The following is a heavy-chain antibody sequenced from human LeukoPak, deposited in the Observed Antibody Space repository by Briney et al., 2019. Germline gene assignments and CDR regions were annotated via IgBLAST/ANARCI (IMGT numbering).Heavy chain of an antibody. CDR1: GLSVISNY. D-gene: IGHD2-21*02. Sequence: GGSLRLSCAASGLSVISNYMSWVRQAPGKGLEWISRIIGDGSATSYADSVKGRFTISRDNAKNTVYLQMNSLRDEDTAVYYCARFVMVTAGDYWGQGTLVTVSS. CDR2: IIGDGSAT. CDR3: ARFVMVTAGDY. V-gene: IGHV3-74*01. J-gene: IGHJ4*02.